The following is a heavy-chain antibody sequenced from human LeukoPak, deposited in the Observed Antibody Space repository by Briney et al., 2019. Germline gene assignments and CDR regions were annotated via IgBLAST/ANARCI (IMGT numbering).Heavy chain of an antibody. Sequence: ASVKVSCKASGYTFTGYYIHWVRQAPGQGLEWMGWINPNSGDTKYAQKFQGRVTMTRDTSIRTAYMELSRLRSDDTAVYYCARDRSPSWDTSGYFFAFGIWGQGTMVSVSS. CDR1: GYTFTGYY. CDR3: ARDRSPSWDTSGYFFAFGI. D-gene: IGHD5-18*01. V-gene: IGHV1-2*02. CDR2: INPNSGDT. J-gene: IGHJ3*02.